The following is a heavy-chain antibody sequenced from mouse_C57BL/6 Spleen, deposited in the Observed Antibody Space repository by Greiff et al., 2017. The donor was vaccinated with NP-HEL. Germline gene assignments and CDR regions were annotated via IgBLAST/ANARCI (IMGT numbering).Heavy chain of an antibody. CDR3: ASSAYSYAMDY. V-gene: IGHV1-72*01. J-gene: IGHJ4*01. Sequence: QVQLKQPGAELVKPGASVKLSCKASGYTFTSYWMHWVKQRPGRGLEWIGRIDPNSGGTKYNEKFKSKATLTVDKPSSTAYMQLSSLTSEDSAVYYCASSAYSYAMDYWGQGTSVTVSS. CDR2: IDPNSGGT. CDR1: GYTFTSYW. D-gene: IGHD3-1*01.